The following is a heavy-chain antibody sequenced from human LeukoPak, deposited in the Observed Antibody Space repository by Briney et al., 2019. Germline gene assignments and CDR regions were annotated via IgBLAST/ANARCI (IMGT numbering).Heavy chain of an antibody. J-gene: IGHJ6*03. Sequence: GGSLRLSCAASGFTFSSYSMNWVRQAPGKGLEWVSSISSSSSYIYYADSVKGRFTISRDNAKNSLYLQMNSLRAEDTAVYYCARDLVVPAAMSFYYYYNMDVWGKGTTVTVSS. CDR3: ARDLVVPAAMSFYYYYNMDV. V-gene: IGHV3-21*01. CDR1: GFTFSSYS. CDR2: ISSSSSYI. D-gene: IGHD2-2*01.